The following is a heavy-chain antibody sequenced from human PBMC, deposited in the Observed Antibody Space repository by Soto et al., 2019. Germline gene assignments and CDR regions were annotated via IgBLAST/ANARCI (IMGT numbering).Heavy chain of an antibody. CDR1: GGSISSSNW. CDR3: VRDSSSPIAAAGSPPPLGFFDY. J-gene: IGHJ4*02. Sequence: QVQLQESGPGLVKPSGTLSLTCAVSGGSISSSNWWIWVRQPPGKGLEWIGEIYHSGSTNYNPSLKSRVTISVDKSKNQFSLNVNSVTAADTAVYYCVRDSSSPIAAAGSPPPLGFFDYWGQGILVTVSS. D-gene: IGHD6-13*01. V-gene: IGHV4-4*02. CDR2: IYHSGST.